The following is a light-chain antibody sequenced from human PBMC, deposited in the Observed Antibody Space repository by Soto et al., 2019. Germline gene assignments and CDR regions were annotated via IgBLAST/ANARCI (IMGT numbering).Light chain of an antibody. CDR1: QSISSNY. Sequence: IVLTQSPGTLSMSPGERATLSCRASQSISSNYLAWYQQKPGQAPRLLIYGASSRATGIPDRFGGSGSGKDFTLTISRLEAEDFAGYYCQQYGSSRRTFGQGTKVEFK. CDR2: GAS. J-gene: IGKJ1*01. V-gene: IGKV3-20*01. CDR3: QQYGSSRRT.